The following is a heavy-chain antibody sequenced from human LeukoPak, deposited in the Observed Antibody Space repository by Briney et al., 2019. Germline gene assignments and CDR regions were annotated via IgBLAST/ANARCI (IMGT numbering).Heavy chain of an antibody. CDR2: INHSGST. Sequence: SETXXLTCAXYGGSFSGYYWSWIRQPPGKGLEWIGEINHSGSTNYNPSLKSRVTISIDTSKNQFSLKLSSVTAADTAVYYCARGPHYYDSSGYYYNYYYYGMDVWGQGTTVTVSS. V-gene: IGHV4-34*01. J-gene: IGHJ6*02. CDR3: ARGPHYYDSSGYYYNYYYYGMDV. D-gene: IGHD3-22*01. CDR1: GGSFSGYY.